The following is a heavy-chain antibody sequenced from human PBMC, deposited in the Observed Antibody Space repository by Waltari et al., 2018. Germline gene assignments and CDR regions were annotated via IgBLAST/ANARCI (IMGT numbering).Heavy chain of an antibody. D-gene: IGHD1-26*01. Sequence: EVQLLESGGGLVQPGGSLRLSCEASGFTFGSKDMTWVRQAPGKGLEWVSMIYSGGNTYYADSGKGRFTVSRDNSKNTLYLQMNSLRGEDTAVYYCAKGGDSGSYGFFDFWGQGTLVSVSS. CDR3: AKGGDSGSYGFFDF. CDR1: GFTFGSKD. J-gene: IGHJ4*02. CDR2: MIYSGGNT. V-gene: IGHV3-23*03.